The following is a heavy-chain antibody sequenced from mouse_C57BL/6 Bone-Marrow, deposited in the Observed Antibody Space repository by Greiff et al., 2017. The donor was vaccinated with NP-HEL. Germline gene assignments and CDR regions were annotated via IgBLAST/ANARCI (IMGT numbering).Heavy chain of an antibody. Sequence: DVQLQESGPGLVKPSQSLSLTCSVTGYSITSGYYWNWIRQFPGNKLEWMGYISYDGSNNYNPSLKNRISITRDTSKNQFFLKLNSVTTEDTATYYCARSIYYDYPDYWGQGTTLTVSS. CDR1: GYSITSGYY. CDR2: ISYDGSN. V-gene: IGHV3-6*01. J-gene: IGHJ2*01. D-gene: IGHD2-4*01. CDR3: ARSIYYDYPDY.